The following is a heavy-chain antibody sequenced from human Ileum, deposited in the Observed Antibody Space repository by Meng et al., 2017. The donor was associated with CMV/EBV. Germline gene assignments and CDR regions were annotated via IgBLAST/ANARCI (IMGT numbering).Heavy chain of an antibody. D-gene: IGHD5-24*01. Sequence: NFYWGWIRQPPGRGLEWIGHIYYGGSTYFNPSLKSRVTISIDTSKKQFSLNLKSVTAADTAVYYCAREGIVAEINPMWQKLPDWFDPWGQGTLVTVSS. CDR2: IYYGGST. V-gene: IGHV4-39*07. J-gene: IGHJ5*02. CDR1: NFY. CDR3: AREGIVAEINPMWQKLPDWFDP.